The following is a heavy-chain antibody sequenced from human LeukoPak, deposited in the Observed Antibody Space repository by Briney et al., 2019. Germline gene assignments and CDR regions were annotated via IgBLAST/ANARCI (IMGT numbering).Heavy chain of an antibody. V-gene: IGHV4-39*01. J-gene: IGHJ6*02. CDR3: ASLHVGESYCSSTSCYAPPAYGMDV. CDR1: GGSISSSSYY. Sequence: PSETLSLTCTVSGGSISSSSYYWGWIRQPPGKGLEWIGSIYYSGSTYYNPSLKSRVTISVDASKNQFSLKLSSVTAADTAVYYCASLHVGESYCSSTSCYAPPAYGMDVWGQGTTVTVSS. CDR2: IYYSGST. D-gene: IGHD2-2*01.